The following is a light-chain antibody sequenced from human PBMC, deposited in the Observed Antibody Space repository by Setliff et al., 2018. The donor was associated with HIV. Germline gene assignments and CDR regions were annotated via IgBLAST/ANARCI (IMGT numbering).Light chain of an antibody. J-gene: IGLJ1*01. CDR2: DVD. V-gene: IGLV2-11*01. CDR3: CSYAGTSTFYV. Sequence: QSALTQPASVSGSPGQSITISCTGTSSDVGGYNYVSWYQQHPVKAPKLIIYDVDKRPSGVPYRVSGSKTDNTASLTISGLQGEDEADYYCCSYAGTSTFYVFGTGTKVTVL. CDR1: SSDVGGYNY.